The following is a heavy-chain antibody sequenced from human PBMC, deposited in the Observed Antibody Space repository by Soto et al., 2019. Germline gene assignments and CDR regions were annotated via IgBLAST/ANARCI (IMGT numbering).Heavy chain of an antibody. J-gene: IGHJ5*02. CDR3: AKGGDSSSWKNWFDP. D-gene: IGHD6-13*01. CDR1: GFTFSSYA. V-gene: IGHV3-23*01. Sequence: GGSLRLSCAASGFTFSSYAMSWVRQAPGKGLEWVSGISGSGGSTYYADSVKGRFTISRDNSKNTLYLQMNSLRAEDTAVYYCAKGGDSSSWKNWFDPWGQGTLVTVS. CDR2: ISGSGGST.